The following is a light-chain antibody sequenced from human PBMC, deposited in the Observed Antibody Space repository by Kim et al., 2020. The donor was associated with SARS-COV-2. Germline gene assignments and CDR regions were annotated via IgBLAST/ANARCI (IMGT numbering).Light chain of an antibody. CDR2: VGTGGIVG. CDR3: GADHGSESNFVYV. V-gene: IGLV9-49*01. CDR1: SGYSNYK. J-gene: IGLJ1*01. Sequence: QPVLTQPPSASASLGASVTLTCTLSSGYSNYKVDWYQQRPGKGSRFVMRVGTGGIVGSKGDGIPDRFSVLGSGLNRYLTIKNIQEEDESDYHCGADHGSESNFVYVFGTGTKVTVL.